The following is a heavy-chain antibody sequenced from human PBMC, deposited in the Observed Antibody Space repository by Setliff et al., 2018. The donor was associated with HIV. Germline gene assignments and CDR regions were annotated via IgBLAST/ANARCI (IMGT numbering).Heavy chain of an antibody. D-gene: IGHD6-13*01. CDR3: ARDCRVGWVFTYGMDV. J-gene: IGHJ6*02. Sequence: GGSLRLSCAASGFPFSTYAMNWVRQAPGKGLEWVSAISDSGDNTYYADSVRGRFTISRDNSKNTLFLQMNSLRPEDTAVYYCARDCRVGWVFTYGMDVWGQGTLVTVSS. CDR1: GFPFSTYA. V-gene: IGHV3-23*01. CDR2: ISDSGDNT.